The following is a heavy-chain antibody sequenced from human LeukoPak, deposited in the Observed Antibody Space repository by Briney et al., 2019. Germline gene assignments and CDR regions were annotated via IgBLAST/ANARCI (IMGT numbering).Heavy chain of an antibody. CDR3: ARLLGSSGYAGDWYFDL. J-gene: IGHJ2*01. Sequence: SGTLSLTCAVSGGSGGSISSSNYWSWVRQPPGKGLEWIGEIYHSGSTNYNPSLKSRVTISVDKSKNQFSLKLTSVTAADTAVYYCARLLGSSGYAGDWYFDLWGPGALVTVSS. CDR1: GGSGGSISSSNY. CDR2: IYHSGST. V-gene: IGHV4-4*02. D-gene: IGHD3-22*01.